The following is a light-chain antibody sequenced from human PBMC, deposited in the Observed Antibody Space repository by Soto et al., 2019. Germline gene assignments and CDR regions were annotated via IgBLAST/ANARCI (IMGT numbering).Light chain of an antibody. CDR3: QQSNNCPRS. CDR2: GAS. CDR1: QAVSIN. V-gene: IGKV3-15*01. Sequence: DILMTQSPVTLSVSPGERATLSCRASQAVSINLAWYQQKPGQAPRLLIYGASTRAAGIPARFSGSGSGTEFTLTRISLKYEDFAVWYCQQSNNCPRSFGPVTKLDFK. J-gene: IGKJ3*01.